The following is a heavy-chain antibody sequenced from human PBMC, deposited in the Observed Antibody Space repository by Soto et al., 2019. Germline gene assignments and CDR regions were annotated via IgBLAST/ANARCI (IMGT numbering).Heavy chain of an antibody. J-gene: IGHJ4*02. D-gene: IGHD3-3*01. CDR3: AKDPTRKYPDFSSGNPFDY. Sequence: PGGSLRLSCAASGFSFSNYAMNWVRQAPGKGLEWISSINHSGDSKYHADSVRGRFTVSRDNSKNTLDLQMNSLRAEDTAVYYCAKDPTRKYPDFSSGNPFDYWGQGALVTVSS. CDR1: GFSFSNYA. CDR2: INHSGDSK. V-gene: IGHV3-23*01.